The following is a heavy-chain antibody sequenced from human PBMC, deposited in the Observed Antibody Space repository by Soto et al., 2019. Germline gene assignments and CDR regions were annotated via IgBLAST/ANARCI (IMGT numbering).Heavy chain of an antibody. J-gene: IGHJ6*02. CDR2: ISYDGSNK. CDR1: GFTFSSYA. D-gene: IGHD6-13*01. CDR3: ASSGPTAGTFSYYYYGMDV. Sequence: PVGSLRLSCAASGFTFSSYAMHWVRQAPGRGLEWVAVISYDGSNKYYADSVKGRFTISRDNSKNTLYLQMNSLRAEDTAVYYCASSGPTAGTFSYYYYGMDVWGQGTTLTVSS. V-gene: IGHV3-30-3*01.